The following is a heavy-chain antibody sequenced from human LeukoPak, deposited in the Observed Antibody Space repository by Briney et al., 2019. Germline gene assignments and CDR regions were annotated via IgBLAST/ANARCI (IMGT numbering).Heavy chain of an antibody. CDR3: ARVGGYSYGSVDY. Sequence: ASVKVSCKASGYTFTGYYMHWVRQAPGQGLEWVGRINPNSGGTNYAQKFQGRVTMTRDTSISTAYMELSRLRSDDTAVYYCARVGGYSYGSVDYWGQGTLVTVSS. CDR1: GYTFTGYY. CDR2: INPNSGGT. D-gene: IGHD5-18*01. J-gene: IGHJ4*02. V-gene: IGHV1-2*06.